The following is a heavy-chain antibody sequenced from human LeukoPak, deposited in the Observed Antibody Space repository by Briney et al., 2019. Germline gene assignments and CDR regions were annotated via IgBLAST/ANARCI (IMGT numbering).Heavy chain of an antibody. J-gene: IGHJ4*02. D-gene: IGHD2-15*01. CDR3: ARDRGSNDPIDY. Sequence: GRSLRLSCAASGFTFSSYGMHWVRQAPSKGLEWVAVIWHDGKNKYYADSVKGRFTFSRDNSKNTLYLQMDSLRVEDTAVYYCARDRGSNDPIDYWGQGTPVTVSS. CDR1: GFTFSSYG. CDR2: IWHDGKNK. V-gene: IGHV3-33*01.